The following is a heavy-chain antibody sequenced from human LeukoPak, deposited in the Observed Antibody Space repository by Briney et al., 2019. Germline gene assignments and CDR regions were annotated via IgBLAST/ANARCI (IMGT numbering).Heavy chain of an antibody. J-gene: IGHJ4*02. Sequence: LPGGSLRLSCAASGFTYSSYAMSWVRQAPGKGLEWVSAISGSGGSTYYADSVKGRFTISRDNSKNTLYLQMNSLRAEDTAVYYCAKVMRTEGIQLWAQSAWGQGTLVTVSS. CDR3: AKVMRTEGIQLWAQSA. D-gene: IGHD5-18*01. CDR2: ISGSGGST. V-gene: IGHV3-23*01. CDR1: GFTYSSYA.